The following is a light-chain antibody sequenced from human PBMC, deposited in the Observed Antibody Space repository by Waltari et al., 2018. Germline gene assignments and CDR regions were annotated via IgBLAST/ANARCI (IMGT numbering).Light chain of an antibody. Sequence: QSVLTQSHSASGSPGQGVTISCSGSSSTVGANAVSWYQQFPGTAPRLLIYRSYQRPSGVPDRFSGSKSGTSASLAISGLRSEDEADYYCATWDDSLNAWVFGGGTRLTAL. CDR1: SSTVGANA. J-gene: IGLJ3*02. CDR2: RSY. CDR3: ATWDDSLNAWV. V-gene: IGLV1-47*01.